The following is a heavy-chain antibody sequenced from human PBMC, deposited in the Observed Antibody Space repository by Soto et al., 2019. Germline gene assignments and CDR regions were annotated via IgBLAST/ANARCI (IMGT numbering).Heavy chain of an antibody. J-gene: IGHJ6*02. Sequence: QVQLVQSGAEVKKPGSSVKVSCTASGGTFSSYAISWVRQAPGQGLEWMGGIIPIFGTANYAQKFQGRVTITADESTSTAYMELSSLRSEDTAVYYCARDMGRSTYGSGSWGHSYYYYGMDVWGQGTTVTVSS. CDR1: GGTFSSYA. D-gene: IGHD3-10*01. CDR2: IIPIFGTA. CDR3: ARDMGRSTYGSGSWGHSYYYYGMDV. V-gene: IGHV1-69*01.